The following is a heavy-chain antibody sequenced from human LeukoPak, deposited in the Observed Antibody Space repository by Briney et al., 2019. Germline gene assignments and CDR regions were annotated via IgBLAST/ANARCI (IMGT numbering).Heavy chain of an antibody. V-gene: IGHV3-30*18. Sequence: GGSLRLSCAASGFSFSSYGMHWVRQAPGKGLGWVAVISYDGSNKYYVDSVKGRFTISRDNSKNTLYLQMNSLRAEDTAVYYCAKDGAWPLLHYYFDYWGQGALVTVSS. CDR1: GFSFSSYG. CDR3: AKDGAWPLLHYYFDY. D-gene: IGHD2-15*01. J-gene: IGHJ4*02. CDR2: ISYDGSNK.